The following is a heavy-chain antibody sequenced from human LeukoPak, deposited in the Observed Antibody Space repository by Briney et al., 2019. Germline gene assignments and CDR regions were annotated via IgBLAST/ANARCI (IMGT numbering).Heavy chain of an antibody. CDR1: GGTFSSYA. V-gene: IGHV1-69*05. CDR2: IIPIFGTA. CDR3: ARSVAGTGDDY. Sequence: SVKLSCKASGGTFSSYAISWVRQAPGQGLEWMGRIIPIFGTANYAQKFQGRVTITTDESTSTAYMELSSLSSEDTAVYYCARSVAGTGDDYCGQGTLVTVSS. J-gene: IGHJ4*02. D-gene: IGHD6-19*01.